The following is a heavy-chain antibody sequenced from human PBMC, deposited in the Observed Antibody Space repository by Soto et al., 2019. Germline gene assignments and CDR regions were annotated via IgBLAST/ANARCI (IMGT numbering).Heavy chain of an antibody. V-gene: IGHV1-69-2*01. CDR2: IDPEDGEI. CDR1: GCTLPKYS. Sequence: VEVSCRTTGCTLPKYSLFGVRQAPGKGLEWMGFIDPEDGEIIYADKLQGRVTIMADTSTGSVHLEMSGLRSEETGMHYWTTGLVQEGWGEGTVVTVSS. CDR3: TTGLVQEG. J-gene: IGHJ1*01. D-gene: IGHD3-9*01.